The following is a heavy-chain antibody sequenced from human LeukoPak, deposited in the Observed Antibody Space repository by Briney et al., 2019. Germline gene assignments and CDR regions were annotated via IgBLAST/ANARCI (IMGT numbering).Heavy chain of an antibody. CDR1: GFTVSDNY. CDR3: AKDIRSGLSWFGELRPGTGDSLDY. V-gene: IGHV3-53*01. J-gene: IGHJ4*02. CDR2: IYSAGST. Sequence: GGSLRLSCAASGFTVSDNYMSWVRQAPGKGLEWVSLIYSAGSTYYADSVKGRFTISRDNSKNTLYLQMTSLKAEDTAVYYCAKDIRSGLSWFGELRPGTGDSLDYWGQGTLVTVSS. D-gene: IGHD3-10*01.